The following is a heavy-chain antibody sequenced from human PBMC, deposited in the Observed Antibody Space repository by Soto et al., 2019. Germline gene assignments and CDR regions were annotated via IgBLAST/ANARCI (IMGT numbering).Heavy chain of an antibody. J-gene: IGHJ4*02. CDR3: AHRGYSSGWFDY. Sequence: SGPTLVNHTQTLTLTCTFSGFSLRTRGVGVAWIRQRPGEALEWLALIYWDDDKRYIPSLKNRLTLTKDTSKNQVVLAMTNMDPVDTATYYCAHRGYSSGWFDYWGQGILVTVSS. CDR2: IYWDDDK. D-gene: IGHD6-19*01. CDR1: GFSLRTRGVG. V-gene: IGHV2-5*02.